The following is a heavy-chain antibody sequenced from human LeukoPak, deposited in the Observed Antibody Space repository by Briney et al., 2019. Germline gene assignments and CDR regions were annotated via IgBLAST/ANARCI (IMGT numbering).Heavy chain of an antibody. CDR3: ATDEPEIRKFDW. D-gene: IGHD1-14*01. J-gene: IGHJ4*02. V-gene: IGHV3-11*06. Sequence: PGGSLRLSCEGSGFTFSDQHMVWIRQPLGKGLEWVSWISTDSAYVNYIGSVQGRFFITRDNSKNSVYLQMNNLRAEDTAVYYCATDEPEIRKFDWWGQGTLVTVSP. CDR2: ISTDSAYV. CDR1: GFTFSDQH.